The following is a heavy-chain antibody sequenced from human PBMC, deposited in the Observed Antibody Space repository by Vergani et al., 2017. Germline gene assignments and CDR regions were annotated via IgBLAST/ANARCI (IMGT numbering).Heavy chain of an antibody. CDR2: INPNSGGK. CDR3: ARECGQIATITYGYGY. D-gene: IGHD5-24*01. Sequence: QVQLVQSGAEVKKPGASVKVSCKASGYTFTGYYMNWVRQAPGQGLEWMGWINPNSGGKNYAQKFQGRVTMTRDTSISTAYMALSRLRSDDTAVYYCARECGQIATITYGYGYWGQGTLVTFSS. V-gene: IGHV1-2*02. CDR1: GYTFTGYY. J-gene: IGHJ4*02.